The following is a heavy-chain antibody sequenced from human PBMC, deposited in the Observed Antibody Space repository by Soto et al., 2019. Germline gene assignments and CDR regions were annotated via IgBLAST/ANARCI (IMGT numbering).Heavy chain of an antibody. Sequence: QVQLVESGGSMVQPGRSLRLSCAASGFTFSSYAMHWVRQAPGKGLEWVAVISYDGSNKYYADSVKGRFTISRDNSKNTLYLQMNSLRAEDTAVYYCAREIERLLGYWGQGTLVTVSS. D-gene: IGHD3-3*01. CDR3: AREIERLLGY. V-gene: IGHV3-30-3*01. J-gene: IGHJ4*02. CDR1: GFTFSSYA. CDR2: ISYDGSNK.